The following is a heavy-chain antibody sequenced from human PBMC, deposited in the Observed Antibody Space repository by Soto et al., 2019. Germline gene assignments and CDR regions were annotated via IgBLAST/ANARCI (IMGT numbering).Heavy chain of an antibody. Sequence: QVQLVQSGAEVKKPGASVKVSCKASGYTFSSYDINWVRQATGQGPEWMGWMNPNSGKTGYAQKFQGRVTMTRNTSTSTAYMELSSLRSDDTAVYYCARGKRYPNDLWGQGTLVTVSS. CDR2: MNPNSGKT. CDR3: ARGKRYPNDL. CDR1: GYTFSSYD. J-gene: IGHJ4*02. V-gene: IGHV1-8*01. D-gene: IGHD3-16*02.